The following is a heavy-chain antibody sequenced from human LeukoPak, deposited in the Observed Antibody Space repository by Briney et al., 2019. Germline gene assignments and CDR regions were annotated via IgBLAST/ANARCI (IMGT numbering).Heavy chain of an antibody. CDR3: TTGYCSRTSCYYFDY. CDR1: GFTFSNAW. CDR2: IKSKTDGGTT. D-gene: IGHD2-2*01. V-gene: IGHV3-15*01. Sequence: PGGSLRLSCAASGFTFSNAWMSWIRQAPGKGLEGVGRIKSKTDGGTTDYAAPVKGRFTISRDDSKNTLYLQMNSLKTEDTAVYYCTTGYCSRTSCYYFDYWGQGTLVTVSS. J-gene: IGHJ4*02.